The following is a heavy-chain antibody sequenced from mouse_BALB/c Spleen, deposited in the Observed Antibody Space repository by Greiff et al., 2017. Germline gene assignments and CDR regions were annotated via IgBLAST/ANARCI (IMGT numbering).Heavy chain of an antibody. CDR2: ISYDGSN. D-gene: IGHD2-1*01. CDR1: GYSITSGYY. CDR3: AREDGNYEYYAMDY. Sequence: VQLQQSGPGLVKPSQSLSLTCSVTGYSITSGYYWNWIRQFPGNKLEWMGYISYDGSNNYNPSLKNRISITRDTSKNQFFLNLNSVTTEDTATYYCAREDGNYEYYAMDYWGQGTSVTVSS. V-gene: IGHV3-6*02. J-gene: IGHJ4*01.